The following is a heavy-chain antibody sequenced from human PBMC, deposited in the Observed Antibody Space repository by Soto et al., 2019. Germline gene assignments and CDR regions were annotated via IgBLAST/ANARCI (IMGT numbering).Heavy chain of an antibody. CDR1: GYTFTSYD. V-gene: IGHV1-8*01. J-gene: IGHJ4*02. CDR2: MNPNSGNT. D-gene: IGHD3-10*01. CDR3: AITHLRFGEHHY. Sequence: QVQLVQSGAEVKKPGASVKVSCKASGYTFTSYDVNWVRQATGQGLEWMGWMNPNSGNTGYAQKVQGRVTMTRNTSISTAYMELSSLRSEDTAVYYCAITHLRFGEHHYWGQGTLVTVSS.